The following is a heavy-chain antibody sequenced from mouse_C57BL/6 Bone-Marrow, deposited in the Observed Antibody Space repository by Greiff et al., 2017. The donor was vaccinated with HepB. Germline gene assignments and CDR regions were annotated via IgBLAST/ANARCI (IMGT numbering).Heavy chain of an antibody. CDR2: FYPGSGSI. CDR1: GYTFTEYT. J-gene: IGHJ3*01. V-gene: IGHV1-62-2*01. Sequence: QVQLQQSGAELVKPGASVKLSCKASGYTFTEYTIHWVKQRSGQGLEWIGWFYPGSGSIKYNEKFKDKATLTADKSSSTVYMELSRLTSEDSAVYSCARHEGVSYYDYDLPWFAYWGQGTLVTVSA. CDR3: ARHEGVSYYDYDLPWFAY. D-gene: IGHD2-4*01.